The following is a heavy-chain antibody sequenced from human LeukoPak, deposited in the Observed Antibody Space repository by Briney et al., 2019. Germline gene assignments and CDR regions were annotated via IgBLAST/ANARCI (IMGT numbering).Heavy chain of an antibody. Sequence: SETLSLTCTVSGGSISSYYWSWIRQPAGKGLEWIGYIYYSGSTNYNPSLKSRVTISVDTSKNQFSLKLSSVTAADTAVYYCARLGYSSSWSTLIDYWGQGTLVTVSS. CDR2: IYYSGST. J-gene: IGHJ4*02. CDR1: GGSISSYY. CDR3: ARLGYSSSWSTLIDY. V-gene: IGHV4-59*01. D-gene: IGHD6-13*01.